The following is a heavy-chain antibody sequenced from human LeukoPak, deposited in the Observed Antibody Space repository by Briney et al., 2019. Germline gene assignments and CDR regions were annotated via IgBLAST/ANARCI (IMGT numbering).Heavy chain of an antibody. V-gene: IGHV4-39*01. Sequence: SETLSLTCTVSGGSISSSTYYWAWMRQSPGKGLEWIGSITYSGSTYYNPSLESRGTISVDTSKNQFSLKLISVTAVDTAVYYCARQGVGATDSCGQGTLVTVSS. D-gene: IGHD1-26*01. CDR3: ARQGVGATDS. J-gene: IGHJ4*02. CDR2: ITYSGST. CDR1: GGSISSSTYY.